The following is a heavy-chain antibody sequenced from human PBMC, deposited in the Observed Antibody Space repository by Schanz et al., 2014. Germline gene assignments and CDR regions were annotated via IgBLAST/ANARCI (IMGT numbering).Heavy chain of an antibody. CDR3: ARATGVTTPLTN. CDR1: GFIFHLYA. V-gene: IGHV3-30*04. D-gene: IGHD2-21*02. J-gene: IGHJ4*02. Sequence: QVQLVESGGGVVQPGNSLRLSCAASGFIFHLYAMHWVRQAPGKGLDWVAFIRFDGSSEYYADSVRGRFTISRDNSKNTAHLQMNSLRAEDTAVYYCARATGVTTPLTNWGQGTLVTVSS. CDR2: IRFDGSSE.